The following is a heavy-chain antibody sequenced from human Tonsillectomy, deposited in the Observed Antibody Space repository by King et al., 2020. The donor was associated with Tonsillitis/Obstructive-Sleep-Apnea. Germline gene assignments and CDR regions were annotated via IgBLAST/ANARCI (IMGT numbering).Heavy chain of an antibody. D-gene: IGHD3-9*01. CDR2: ISYDGSNK. CDR1: GFTFSSYA. CDR3: ARGDYYDILTGYSPYYYYYMDV. Sequence: GQLVQSGGGVVQPGRSLRLSCAASGFTFSSYAMHWVRQAPGKGLEWVAVISYDGSNKYYADSVKGRFTISRDNSKNTLYLQMKSLRAEDTAVYYCARGDYYDILTGYSPYYYYYMDVWGKGTTVTVSS. J-gene: IGHJ6*03. V-gene: IGHV3-30*01.